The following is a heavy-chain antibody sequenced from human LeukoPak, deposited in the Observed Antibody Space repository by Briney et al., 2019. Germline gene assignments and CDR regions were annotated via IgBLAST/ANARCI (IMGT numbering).Heavy chain of an antibody. Sequence: ASVTVSFTASGYTFSNYYIHWVRQAPGQGLEWMGIIGGSTNYAQKFQGRVTMTRDTSTSTVYMELSSLRSEDTAVYYCARVRDGYNDAYDIWGQGTMVTVHS. CDR3: ARVRDGYNDAYDI. D-gene: IGHD5-24*01. V-gene: IGHV1-46*01. CDR2: IGGST. J-gene: IGHJ3*02. CDR1: GYTFSNYY.